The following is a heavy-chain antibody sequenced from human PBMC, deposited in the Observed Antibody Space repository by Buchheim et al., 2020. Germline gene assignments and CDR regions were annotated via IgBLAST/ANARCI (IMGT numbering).Heavy chain of an antibody. CDR1: GFTVSSNY. Sequence: EVQLVESGGGLVQPGGSLRLSCAASGFTVSSNYMSWVRQAPGKGLEWVSVIYSGGSTYYADSVKGRFTISRDNSKNTLYLQMNSLRAEDTAVYYCARVTYDYDSSGYNPGYWGQGTL. D-gene: IGHD3-22*01. J-gene: IGHJ4*02. V-gene: IGHV3-66*01. CDR2: IYSGGST. CDR3: ARVTYDYDSSGYNPGY.